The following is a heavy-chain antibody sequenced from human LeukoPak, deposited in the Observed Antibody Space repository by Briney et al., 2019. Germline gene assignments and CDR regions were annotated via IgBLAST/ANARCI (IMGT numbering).Heavy chain of an antibody. CDR2: IYYSGST. CDR3: ARIGREGYNFHD. V-gene: IGHV4-61*01. D-gene: IGHD5-24*01. J-gene: IGHJ4*02. CDR1: GDSVSSGSYY. Sequence: SETLSLTCTVSGDSVSSGSYYCSWIRQPPGKGLEWIGYIYYSGSTNYNSSLKSRVTMSVDTSKNQFSLNLSSVTAADTAVYYCARIGREGYNFHDWGQGTLVSVSS.